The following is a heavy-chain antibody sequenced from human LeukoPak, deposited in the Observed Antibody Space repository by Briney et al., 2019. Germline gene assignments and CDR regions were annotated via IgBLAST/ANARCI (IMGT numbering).Heavy chain of an antibody. CDR2: ISGSGGSP. D-gene: IGHD1-1*01. CDR1: GFTFSSSA. Sequence: PGGSLRLSCAASGFTFSSSAMSWVRQAPGKGLEWVSSISGSGGSPYYADSVKGRFTISRDNSKNTLYLQMNSLKTEDTAVYYCTTGNRTNWNYYYYYYMDVWGKGTTVTVSS. J-gene: IGHJ6*03. CDR3: TTGNRTNWNYYYYYYMDV. V-gene: IGHV3-23*01.